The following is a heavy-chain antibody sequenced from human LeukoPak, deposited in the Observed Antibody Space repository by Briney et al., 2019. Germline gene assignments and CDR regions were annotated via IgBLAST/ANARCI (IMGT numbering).Heavy chain of an antibody. D-gene: IGHD2-2*02. J-gene: IGHJ4*02. Sequence: GESLKISCKGSGYSFTSYWIGWVRQMPGKGLEWVGIIYPGDSDTRYSPSFQGQVTISADKSISTAYLQWSSLKASDTAMYYCARGPYCISTSCYSVVDYWGQGTLVTVSS. CDR3: ARGPYCISTSCYSVVDY. CDR2: IYPGDSDT. CDR1: GYSFTSYW. V-gene: IGHV5-51*01.